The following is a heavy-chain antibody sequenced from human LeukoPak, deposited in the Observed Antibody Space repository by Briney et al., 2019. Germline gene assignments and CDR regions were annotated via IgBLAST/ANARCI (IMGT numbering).Heavy chain of an antibody. CDR3: ARVRSGSSGWYYWGEGDYYFDY. D-gene: IGHD6-19*01. J-gene: IGHJ4*02. Sequence: PGGSLRLSCAASGFTFSSYSMNWVRQAPGKGLEWVSYISSISITIYYADSVKGRFTISRDNAKNSLYLQMNSLRAEDTAVYYCARVRSGSSGWYYWGEGDYYFDYWGQGTLVTVSS. CDR1: GFTFSSYS. CDR2: ISSISITI. V-gene: IGHV3-48*01.